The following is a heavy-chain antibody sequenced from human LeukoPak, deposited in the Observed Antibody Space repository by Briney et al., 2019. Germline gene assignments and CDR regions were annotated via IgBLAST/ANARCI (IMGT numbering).Heavy chain of an antibody. Sequence: SETLSLTCTVTRGSISSGDYYWSWIRPPPGKGPEWIAYMHYSGSTYYNPSLKSRVTMSADTSKNQLSLKLSSVTAADTAVYYCARPYYYDSRIDPWGQGILVTVSS. V-gene: IGHV4-30-4*01. CDR3: ARPYYYDSRIDP. D-gene: IGHD3-22*01. J-gene: IGHJ5*02. CDR2: MHYSGST. CDR1: RGSISSGDYY.